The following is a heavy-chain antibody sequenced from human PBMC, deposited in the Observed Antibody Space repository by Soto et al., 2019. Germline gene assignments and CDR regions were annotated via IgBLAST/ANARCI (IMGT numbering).Heavy chain of an antibody. D-gene: IGHD3-3*01. CDR2: INHSGST. J-gene: IGHJ6*02. Sequence: SETLSLTCAVYGGSFSGYYWSWIRQPPGKGLEWIGEINHSGSTNYNPSLKSRVTISVDTSKNQFSLKLSSVTAADTAVYYCARGETIFNYYYGMDVWGQGTTVTVSS. V-gene: IGHV4-34*01. CDR1: GGSFSGYY. CDR3: ARGETIFNYYYGMDV.